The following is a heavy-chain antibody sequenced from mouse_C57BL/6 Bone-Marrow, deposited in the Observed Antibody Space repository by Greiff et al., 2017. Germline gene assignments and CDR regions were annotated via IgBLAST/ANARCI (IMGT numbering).Heavy chain of an antibody. CDR1: GYTFTSYW. V-gene: IGHV1-69*01. Sequence: VQLQQHGAELVMPGASVKLSCKASGYTFTSYWMHWVKQRPGQGLEWIGEIDPSDSYTNYNQKFKGKSTLTVDKSSSTAYMQLSSLTSEDSAVYYCARWGGHYFDYWGQGTTLTVSS. CDR3: ARWGGHYFDY. CDR2: IDPSDSYT. J-gene: IGHJ2*01.